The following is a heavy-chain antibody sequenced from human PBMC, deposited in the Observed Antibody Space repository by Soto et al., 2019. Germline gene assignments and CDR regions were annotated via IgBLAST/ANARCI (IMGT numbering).Heavy chain of an antibody. D-gene: IGHD1-1*01. Sequence: VGSVRLSCAAPGFSCSNYWMAWVRQAPGKGLEWVADINRDGGERYHADSVRGRFTIFRDNSENSLYLQMNRLRAEDTAFYYCATDATFCLDFWGRGTLVTVSS. V-gene: IGHV3-7*03. CDR2: INRDGGER. J-gene: IGHJ1*01. CDR1: GFSCSNYW. CDR3: ATDATFCLDF.